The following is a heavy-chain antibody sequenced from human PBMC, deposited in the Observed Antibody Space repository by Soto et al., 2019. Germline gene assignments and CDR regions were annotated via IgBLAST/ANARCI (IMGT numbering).Heavy chain of an antibody. D-gene: IGHD6-19*01. V-gene: IGHV4-34*01. CDR2: INPSGSA. CDR1: GGSFSGNY. J-gene: IGHJ4*02. CDR3: ARDYSSGFDY. Sequence: SLTCAVYGGSFSGNYWSWIRQPPGKGLEWIGEINPSGSARYNPSLKSRVTISADASKKQFSLKVYSVTAADTAVYYCARDYSSGFDYWGQGTLVTVSS.